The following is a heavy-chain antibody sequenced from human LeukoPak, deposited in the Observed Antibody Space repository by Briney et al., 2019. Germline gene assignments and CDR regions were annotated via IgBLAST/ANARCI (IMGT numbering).Heavy chain of an antibody. D-gene: IGHD2-15*01. CDR1: GGSISSYY. V-gene: IGHV4-59*01. J-gene: IGHJ4*02. CDR3: ARDRDGSVYFDY. CDR2: IYYSGGT. Sequence: SETLSLTCTVSGGSISSYYWSWIRQPPGKGLEWIGYIYYSGGTNYNPSLKSRITISVDTSKNQFYLKLTSVTAADTAVYYCARDRDGSVYFDYWGQGTLVTVSS.